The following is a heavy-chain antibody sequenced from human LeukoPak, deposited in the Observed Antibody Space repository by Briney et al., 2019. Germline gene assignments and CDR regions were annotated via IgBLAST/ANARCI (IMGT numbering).Heavy chain of an antibody. CDR1: GYSISSGYY. CDR3: ARRYYYGPSMPSYFDY. V-gene: IGHV4-38-2*01. CDR2: IYHSGST. Sequence: SETLSLTCAVSGYSISSGYYWGWIRQPPGKGLEWIGSIYHSGSTYYNPSLKSRVTISVDTSKNQFSLKLSSVTAADTAVYYCARRYYYGPSMPSYFDYWGREPWSPSPQ. D-gene: IGHD3-10*01. J-gene: IGHJ4*02.